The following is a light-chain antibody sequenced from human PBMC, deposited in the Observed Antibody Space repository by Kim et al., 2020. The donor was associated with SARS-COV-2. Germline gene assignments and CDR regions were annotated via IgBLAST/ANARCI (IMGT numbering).Light chain of an antibody. Sequence: PGERATLSCRASQSVNNNLAWYQQKPGQAPRLLIYGASTRATGIPTRFSGSGSGTEFTLTSGSLQSEDFAVYYCQQFNTWPPALTFGGGTKVDIK. J-gene: IGKJ4*01. V-gene: IGKV3-15*01. CDR2: GAS. CDR3: QQFNTWPPALT. CDR1: QSVNNN.